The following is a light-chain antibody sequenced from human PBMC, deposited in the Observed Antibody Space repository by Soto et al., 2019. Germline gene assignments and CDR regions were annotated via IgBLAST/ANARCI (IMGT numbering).Light chain of an antibody. CDR1: QGISSY. J-gene: IGKJ1*01. Sequence: AIRMTQSPSSFSASTGDRVTITCRASQGISSYLAWYQQKPGKAPKLLIYAASTLQSGVPSRFSGSGSGTDFTLTIASLQPDDFATYYCQQYETFSGTFGPGTKV. CDR2: AAS. V-gene: IGKV1-8*01. CDR3: QQYETFSGT.